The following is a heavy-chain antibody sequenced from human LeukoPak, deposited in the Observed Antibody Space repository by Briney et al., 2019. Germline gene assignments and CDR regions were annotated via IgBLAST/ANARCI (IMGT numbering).Heavy chain of an antibody. J-gene: IGHJ4*02. D-gene: IGHD4-17*01. Sequence: SETLSLTRAVYGGSFSGYYWSWIRQPPGKGLEWIGEINHSGSTNYNPSLKSRVTISVDTSKNQFSLKLSSVTAADTAVYYCARIGAYDYGLDYWGQGTLVTVSS. V-gene: IGHV4-34*01. CDR2: INHSGST. CDR1: GGSFSGYY. CDR3: ARIGAYDYGLDY.